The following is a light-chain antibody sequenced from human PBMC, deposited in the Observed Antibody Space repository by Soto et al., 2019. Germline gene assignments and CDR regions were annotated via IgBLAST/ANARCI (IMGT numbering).Light chain of an antibody. V-gene: IGKV3-20*01. J-gene: IGKJ2*01. CDR2: GAS. Sequence: EIVLTKSPGTLYMSPGERATLSCRASQSVSSSYLAWYQQIRGKAPRLLIYGASSRATGIPDRFSGSGSGTDFTLTISRLEPEDFAVYYCQQYGRSPYTFGQGTKLEIK. CDR3: QQYGRSPYT. CDR1: QSVSSSY.